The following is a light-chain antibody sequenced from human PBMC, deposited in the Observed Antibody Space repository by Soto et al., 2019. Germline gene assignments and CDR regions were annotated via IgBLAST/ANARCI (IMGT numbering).Light chain of an antibody. V-gene: IGKV3-15*01. CDR2: GAS. Sequence: EVVLTQSPATLSVAPGAGATLSCRASQRVGSNLAWYQQKPGQTPRVLIYGASTRAIGIPARFSGSGFGTEFTLTISSLQSEDFVFYYCQEYSNWRLLSFGGGTKVEIK. CDR3: QEYSNWRLLS. J-gene: IGKJ4*01. CDR1: QRVGSN.